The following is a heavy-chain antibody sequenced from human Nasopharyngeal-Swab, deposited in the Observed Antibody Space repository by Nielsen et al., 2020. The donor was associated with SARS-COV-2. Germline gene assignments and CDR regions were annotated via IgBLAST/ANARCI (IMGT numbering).Heavy chain of an antibody. D-gene: IGHD3-22*01. V-gene: IGHV3-7*03. J-gene: IGHJ4*02. CDR2: IKPDGSEQ. Sequence: GESLKISCEATGFTFFSGHWMSWVRQAPGKGLEWVANIKPDGSEQNYLDSVKGRFTISRDNARNSLYLQINSLRAEDTAMYYCARESVSITTYIDHWDQGTLVTVSS. CDR1: GFTFFSGHW. CDR3: ARESVSITTYIDH.